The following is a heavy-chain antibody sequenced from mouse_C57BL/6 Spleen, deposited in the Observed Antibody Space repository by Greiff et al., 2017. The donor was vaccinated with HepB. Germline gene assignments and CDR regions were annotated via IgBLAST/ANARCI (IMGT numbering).Heavy chain of an antibody. CDR2: IHPNSGST. V-gene: IGHV1-64*01. CDR3: AREGGYWYFDV. Sequence: QVQLQQSGAELVKPGASVKLSCKASGYTFTSYWMHWVKQRPGQGLEWIGMIHPNSGSTNYNEKFKSKATLTVDKSSSTAYMQLSSLTSEDSAVYYCAREGGYWYFDVWGTGTTVTVSS. CDR1: GYTFTSYW. J-gene: IGHJ1*03.